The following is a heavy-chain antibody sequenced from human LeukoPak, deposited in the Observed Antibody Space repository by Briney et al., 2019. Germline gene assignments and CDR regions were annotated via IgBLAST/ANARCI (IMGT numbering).Heavy chain of an antibody. D-gene: IGHD3-22*01. CDR3: VYYYDSSGTRDYFDY. Sequence: HPGGSLRLSCAASGFTFSDYYMSWVRQAPGKGLEWVSVIYSGGSTYYADSVKGRFTISRDNSKNTLYLQMNSLRAEDTAVYYCVYYYDSSGTRDYFDYWGQGTLVTVSS. CDR2: IYSGGST. CDR1: GFTFSDYY. J-gene: IGHJ4*02. V-gene: IGHV3-53*01.